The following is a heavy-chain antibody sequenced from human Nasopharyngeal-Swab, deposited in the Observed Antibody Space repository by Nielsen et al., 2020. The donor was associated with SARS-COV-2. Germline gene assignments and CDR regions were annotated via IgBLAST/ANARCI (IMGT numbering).Heavy chain of an antibody. CDR2: IIPILGIA. D-gene: IGHD1-26*01. J-gene: IGHJ6*02. CDR3: ARGNGKGVYYYYGMDV. CDR1: AGTFSSYA. V-gene: IGHV1-69*04. Sequence: SVKVSCKASAGTFSSYAISCVRHAPGQGLEWMGRIIPILGIAKYAQKFQGRVTITADKSTSTAYMELSSLRSEDTAVYYCARGNGKGVYYYYGMDVWGQGTTVTVSS.